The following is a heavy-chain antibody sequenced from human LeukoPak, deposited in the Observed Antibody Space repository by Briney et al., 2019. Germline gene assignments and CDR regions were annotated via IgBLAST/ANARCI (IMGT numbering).Heavy chain of an antibody. CDR2: INHNGNVN. CDR1: GFTFSSYS. Sequence: GGSLRLSCAASGFTFSSYSMNWARQAPGKGLEWVASINHNGNVNYYVDSVKGRFTISRDNAKNSLYLQMSNLRAEDTAVYFCARGGGLDVWGQGATVTVSS. CDR3: ARGGGLDV. J-gene: IGHJ6*02. D-gene: IGHD3-16*01. V-gene: IGHV3-7*03.